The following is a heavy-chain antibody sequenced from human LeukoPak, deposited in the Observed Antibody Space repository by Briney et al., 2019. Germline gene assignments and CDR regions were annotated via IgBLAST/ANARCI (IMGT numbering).Heavy chain of an antibody. D-gene: IGHD3-10*01. CDR2: IIPIFGTA. Sequence: GASVTVSCKASGGTFSSYAISWVRQAPGQGLEWMGGIIPIFGTANYTQKFQGRVAITADKSTSTAYMELSSLRSEDTAVCYCAREKELLWFGESTLTNWFDHWGQGTLVTVSS. CDR3: AREKELLWFGESTLTNWFDH. J-gene: IGHJ5*02. CDR1: GGTFSSYA. V-gene: IGHV1-69*06.